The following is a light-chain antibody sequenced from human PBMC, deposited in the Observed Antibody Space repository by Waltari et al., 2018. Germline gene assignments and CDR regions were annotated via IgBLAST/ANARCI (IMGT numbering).Light chain of an antibody. CDR1: QSVSRT. V-gene: IGKV3-20*01. CDR2: GSS. CDR3: QHYVRLPAT. Sequence: EIVLTQSPGTLSLSPGERATLSCRASQSVSRTLAWYQQTPGQAPKHLIYGSSIRATGIPDRFTGSGSGTGFSLTISSLEPEDFAIYFCQHYVRLPATFGQGTKVEIK. J-gene: IGKJ1*01.